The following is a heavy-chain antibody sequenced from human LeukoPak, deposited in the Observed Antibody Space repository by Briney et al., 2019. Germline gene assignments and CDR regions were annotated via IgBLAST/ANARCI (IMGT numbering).Heavy chain of an antibody. CDR1: GFTFSGSA. J-gene: IGHJ4*02. D-gene: IGHD4-11*01. Sequence: GGSLRLSCAASGFTFSGSAMHWVRQASGKGLEWVGRIRSKANSYATAYTASVKGRFTISRDDSKNTAYLQMNSLKTEDTAVYFCVTTVTTVDYWGQGTLVTVSS. CDR2: IRSKANSYAT. V-gene: IGHV3-73*01. CDR3: VTTVTTVDY.